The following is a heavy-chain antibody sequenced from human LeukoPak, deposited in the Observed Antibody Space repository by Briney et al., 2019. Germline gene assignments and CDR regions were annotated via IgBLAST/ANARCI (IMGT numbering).Heavy chain of an antibody. D-gene: IGHD6-19*01. CDR1: GFTFSSYE. V-gene: IGHV3-48*03. CDR3: AREGSDWNYYYYLDV. Sequence: PGGSLRLSCAASGFTFSSYEMNWVRQAPGKGLEWVSYISSSGSTIYYADSVKGRFTISRDNAKNSLYLQMNSLRAEDTAFYYCAREGSDWNYYYYLDVWGKGTTVTVS. J-gene: IGHJ6*03. CDR2: ISSSGSTI.